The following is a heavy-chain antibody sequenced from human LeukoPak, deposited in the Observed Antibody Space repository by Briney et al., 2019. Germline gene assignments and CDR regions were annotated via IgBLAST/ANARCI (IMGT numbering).Heavy chain of an antibody. CDR1: GFTFSSYA. CDR3: AKEAVTTGPFDY. J-gene: IGHJ4*02. CDR2: IYINPVTT. V-gene: IGHV3-23*03. D-gene: IGHD4-17*01. Sequence: AGGSLRLSCAASGFTFSSYAMNWVRQTPGKGLEWVSIIYINPVTTHYADSVKGRFTISRDNSKNTLYLQMNSLRAEDTAVYYCAKEAVTTGPFDYWGQGTLVTVSS.